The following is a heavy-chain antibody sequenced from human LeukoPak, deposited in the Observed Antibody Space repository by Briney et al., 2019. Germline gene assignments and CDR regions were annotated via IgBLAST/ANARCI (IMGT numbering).Heavy chain of an antibody. D-gene: IGHD2-15*01. CDR3: ARGCCSGGVCYSIYFDY. Sequence: PGGSLRLSCAASGFSISTYWMSWVRQAPGKGLEWVANIKQDGSKKYYVDSVKGRFTMSRDNAKNSLYLQMSSLRAEDTAVYYCARGCCSGGVCYSIYFDYWGQGTLVTVSS. J-gene: IGHJ4*02. V-gene: IGHV3-7*01. CDR1: GFSISTYW. CDR2: IKQDGSKK.